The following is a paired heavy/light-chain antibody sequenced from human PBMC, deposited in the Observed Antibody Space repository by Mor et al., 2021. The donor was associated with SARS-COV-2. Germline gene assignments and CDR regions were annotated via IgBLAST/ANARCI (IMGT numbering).Heavy chain of an antibody. V-gene: IGHV3-7*03. Sequence: EVQVVQSGGGLVQPGGSLRLSCVVSGVTISRNWMTWVRQAPGKGLEWVANINEDGSDKYHVDSVKDRFTISRDNAQKSLYLQMNSLRVDDTAVYYCARGRGWLDYWGQGALVTVSS. CDR3: ARGRGWLDY. CDR2: INEDGSDK. D-gene: IGHD6-19*01. J-gene: IGHJ4*02. CDR1: GVTISRNW.
Light chain of an antibody. V-gene: IGKV3-15*01. Sequence: EIVMTQSPATLSVSPGEGATLSCRASQSVRTNLAWYQQKPGQAPRLLMYDVSTRATGTSARFTGSGSGTDFILTISSLQSEDFAVYYCQQYNDWPGWTLGQGTKVEIK. CDR1: QSVRTN. J-gene: IGKJ1*01. CDR2: DVS. CDR3: QQYNDWPGWT.